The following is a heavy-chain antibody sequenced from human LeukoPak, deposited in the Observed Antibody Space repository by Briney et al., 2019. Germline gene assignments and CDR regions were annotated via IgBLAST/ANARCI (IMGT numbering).Heavy chain of an antibody. J-gene: IGHJ4*02. D-gene: IGHD3-10*01. CDR2: IKQDGSEK. V-gene: IGHV3-7*01. Sequence: GGSLRLSCAGSGFTFSSYWMSWVRQAPGKGLEWVANIKQDGSEKYYVDSVKGRFTISRDNAKNSLYLQMNSLRAEDTAVYYCARDSAQGSEFDYWGQGTLVTVSS. CDR3: ARDSAQGSEFDY. CDR1: GFTFSSYW.